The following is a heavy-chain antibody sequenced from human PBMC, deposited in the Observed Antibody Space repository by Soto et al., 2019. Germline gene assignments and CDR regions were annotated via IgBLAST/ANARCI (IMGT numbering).Heavy chain of an antibody. CDR2: ISGSGGST. CDR3: AKDLLYSGYEWT. CDR1: GFSFSNFW. V-gene: IGHV3-23*01. Sequence: GGSLRLSCAASGFSFSNFWMHWLRQAPGKGLEWVSAISGSGGSTYYADSVKGRFTISRDNSKNTLYLQMNSLRAEDTAVYYCAKDLLYSGYEWTWGQGTMVTVSS. D-gene: IGHD5-12*01. J-gene: IGHJ3*01.